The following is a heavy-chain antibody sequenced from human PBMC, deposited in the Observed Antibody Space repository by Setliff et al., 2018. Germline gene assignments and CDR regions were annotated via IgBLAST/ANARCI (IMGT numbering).Heavy chain of an antibody. J-gene: IGHJ6*03. CDR3: ARDREGDGNYYMDV. V-gene: IGHV3-33*01. Sequence: LSCVASGFDFSSYGMHWVRQAPGKGLEWVSLIRYDSSTKDYADSVKGRFSVSRDNAKNTVYLQMNSLRAEDTGVYYCARDREGDGNYYMDVWGKGTTVTVSS. CDR1: GFDFSSYG. CDR2: IRYDSSTK. D-gene: IGHD1-1*01.